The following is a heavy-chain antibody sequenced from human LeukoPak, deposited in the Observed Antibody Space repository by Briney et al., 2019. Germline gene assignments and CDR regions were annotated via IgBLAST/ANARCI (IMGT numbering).Heavy chain of an antibody. V-gene: IGHV3-30*04. CDR3: AKDRSSSFFNWFDP. D-gene: IGHD6-13*01. CDR1: GFTFSSYA. CDR2: ISYDGSIK. Sequence: GRSLRLSCAASGFTFSSYAMHWVRQAPGKGLEWVAVISYDGSIKYYADSVKGRVTISRDNSKNTLYLQMNSLKTEDTAVYYCAKDRSSSFFNWFDPWGQGTLVTVSS. J-gene: IGHJ5*02.